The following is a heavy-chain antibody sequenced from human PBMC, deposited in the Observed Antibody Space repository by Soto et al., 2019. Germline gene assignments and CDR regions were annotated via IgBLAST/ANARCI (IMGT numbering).Heavy chain of an antibody. J-gene: IGHJ4*02. V-gene: IGHV4-30-4*01. CDR1: GGSISSGDYY. D-gene: IGHD1-1*01. CDR2: IYDSGST. CDR3: ARGLSGDKADS. Sequence: QVQLQESGPGLVKPSQTLSLTCTIAGGSISSGDYYWSWIRQPPGKGLEWIGHIYDSGSTYNNPSLNSRVTISIDPSENQFSLNLRSVTAADTAVYYCARGLSGDKADSWGQGTLVTVSS.